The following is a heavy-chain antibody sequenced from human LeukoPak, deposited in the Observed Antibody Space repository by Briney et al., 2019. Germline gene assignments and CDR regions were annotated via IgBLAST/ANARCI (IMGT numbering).Heavy chain of an antibody. CDR3: TSDTTHDYGDYIGAFDI. D-gene: IGHD4-17*01. V-gene: IGHV3-15*07. Sequence: PGGSLRLSCAAAGFTFSNAWMNWVRQAPGKGLEWVGRIKSKTDGGTADYAAPVKGGFTISRDDSRNTLYLQMDSLKTEDTAVYYCTSDTTHDYGDYIGAFDIWGQGTMVTVSS. CDR1: GFTFSNAW. J-gene: IGHJ3*02. CDR2: IKSKTDGGTA.